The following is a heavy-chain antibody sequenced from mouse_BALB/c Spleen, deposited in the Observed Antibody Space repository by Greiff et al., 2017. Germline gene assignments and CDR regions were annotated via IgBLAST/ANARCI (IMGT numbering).Heavy chain of an antibody. Sequence: EVKLVESGGGLVQPGGSRKLSCAASGFTFSDYGMAWVRQAPGKGPEWVAFISNLAYSIYYADTVTGRFTISRENAKNTLYLEMSSLRSEDTAMYYCARDRGYYAMDYWGQGTLVTVSA. V-gene: IGHV5-15*02. CDR1: GFTFSDYG. CDR3: ARDRGYYAMDY. J-gene: IGHJ3*01. CDR2: ISNLAYSI. D-gene: IGHD1-1*02.